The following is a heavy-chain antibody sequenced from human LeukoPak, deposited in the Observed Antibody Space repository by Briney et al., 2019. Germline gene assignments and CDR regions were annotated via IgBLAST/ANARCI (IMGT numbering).Heavy chain of an antibody. CDR2: IYYSGST. CDR3: ARDYSSLPFDY. J-gene: IGHJ4*02. D-gene: IGHD6-19*01. V-gene: IGHV4-34*01. Sequence: SETLSLTCAVYGGSFSGYYWGWLRQPPGKGLEWIGSIYYSGSTYYNPSLKSRVTISVDTPKNQFSLKLSSVTAADTAVYYCARDYSSLPFDYWGQGTLVTVSS. CDR1: GGSFSGYY.